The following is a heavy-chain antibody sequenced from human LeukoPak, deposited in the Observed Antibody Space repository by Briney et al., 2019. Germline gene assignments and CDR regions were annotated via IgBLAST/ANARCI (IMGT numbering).Heavy chain of an antibody. Sequence: GESLKISCKGSGYSFTSYWIGWVRQMPGKGLEWMGIIYPGDSDTRYSPSFQGQVTISADKSISTAYLQWSSLKASDTAMYYCARQLNCGGDCYGPTDAFDIWGQGTMVTVSS. D-gene: IGHD2-21*02. CDR2: IYPGDSDT. CDR3: ARQLNCGGDCYGPTDAFDI. CDR1: GYSFTSYW. V-gene: IGHV5-51*01. J-gene: IGHJ3*02.